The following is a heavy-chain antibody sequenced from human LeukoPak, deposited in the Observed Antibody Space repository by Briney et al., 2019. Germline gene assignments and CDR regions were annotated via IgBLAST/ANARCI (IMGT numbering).Heavy chain of an antibody. D-gene: IGHD4-17*01. CDR2: ISYSGST. CDR1: GGSISSHY. Sequence: PSETLSLTCTVSGGSISSHYWSWIRQPPGKGLEWIGYISYSGSTNYNPSLKGRVTISADTSKNQFSLRLSSVTAADTAVYYCARASTDYYFDYWGQGTLVTVSS. V-gene: IGHV4-59*11. J-gene: IGHJ4*02. CDR3: ARASTDYYFDY.